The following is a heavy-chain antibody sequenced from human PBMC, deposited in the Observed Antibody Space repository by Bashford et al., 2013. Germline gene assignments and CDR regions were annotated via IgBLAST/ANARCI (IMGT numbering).Heavy chain of an antibody. J-gene: IGHJ4*02. V-gene: IGHV3-66*01. CDR2: IYSGSGT. CDR3: ARRGLYTSGVFYYFDY. D-gene: IGHD2-15*01. Sequence: VRQAPGKGLEWVSFIYSGSGTYYADSVKGRFTISRDNSKNTVHLQMNSLRAEDTAVYYCARRGLYTSGVFYYFDYVGPGNPGHRLL.